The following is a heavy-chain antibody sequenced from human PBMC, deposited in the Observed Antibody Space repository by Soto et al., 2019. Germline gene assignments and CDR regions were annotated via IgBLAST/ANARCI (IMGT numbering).Heavy chain of an antibody. CDR2: MYYTGST. CDR3: ARRYSGDWYFDY. V-gene: IGHV4-59*08. D-gene: IGHD6-25*01. J-gene: IGHJ4*02. CDR1: GGSISSYY. Sequence: SETLSLTCNVSGGSISSYYWSWIRQPPGKGLEWIGYMYYTGSTNYNPSVKSRVTMSLDTSKNQFSLKLTSVTAADTAVYYCARRYSGDWYFDYWGQGTLVTVSS.